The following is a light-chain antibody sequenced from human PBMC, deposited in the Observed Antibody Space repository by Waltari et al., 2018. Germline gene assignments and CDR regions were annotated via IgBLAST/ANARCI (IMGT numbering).Light chain of an antibody. CDR1: SSDIGRYDI. Sequence: QSALTQPAAVSGSPGQSVTISLTGASSDIGRYDIVSWYQKHPGNAPKLVISDVSKRPSGVSDRFSGSKSGDTASLTISGLQFEDEADYYCCSYAGNYVWVFGGGTRLTVL. CDR2: DVS. J-gene: IGLJ3*02. CDR3: CSYAGNYVWV. V-gene: IGLV2-23*02.